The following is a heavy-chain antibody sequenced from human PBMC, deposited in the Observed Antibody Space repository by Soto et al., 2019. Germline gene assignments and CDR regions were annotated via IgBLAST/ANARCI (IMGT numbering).Heavy chain of an antibody. CDR3: ARVSGGYQFDY. J-gene: IGHJ4*02. D-gene: IGHD5-12*01. V-gene: IGHV4-30-2*01. CDR2: IYHSGST. Sequence: SETLSLTCAVSGGPISSGGYSWSWIRQPPGKGLEWIGYIYHSGSTYYNPSLKSRVTISVDRSKNQFSLKLSSVTAADTAVYYCARVSGGYQFDYWGQGTLVTVSS. CDR1: GGPISSGGYS.